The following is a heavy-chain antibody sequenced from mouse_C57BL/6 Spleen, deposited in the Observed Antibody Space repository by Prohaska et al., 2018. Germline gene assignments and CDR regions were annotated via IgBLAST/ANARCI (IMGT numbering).Heavy chain of an antibody. CDR3: ARYNYGSSYLDY. J-gene: IGHJ2*01. CDR1: GYTFTSYW. V-gene: IGHV1-55*01. CDR2: IYPGSGST. Sequence: SVKMSCKASGYTFTSYWITWVKQRPGQGLAWIGDIYPGSGSTNYNEKFKSKATLTVDTSSSTAYMQLSSLTSEDSAVYYCARYNYGSSYLDYWGQGTTLTVSS. D-gene: IGHD1-1*01.